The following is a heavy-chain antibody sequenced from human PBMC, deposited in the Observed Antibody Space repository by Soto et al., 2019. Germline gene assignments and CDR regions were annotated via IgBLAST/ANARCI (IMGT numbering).Heavy chain of an antibody. J-gene: IGHJ4*02. D-gene: IGHD3-16*01. CDR2: ISGSGGST. CDR1: GFTFGDYA. CDR3: ARTQGRYFDY. V-gene: IGHV3-23*01. Sequence: GGSLRLSCTASGFTFGDYAMSWVRQAPGKGLEWVSTISGSGGSTYYADSVKGRFTISRDNSKNTLYLQMNSLRAEDTAVYYCARTQGRYFDYWGQGTLVTVSS.